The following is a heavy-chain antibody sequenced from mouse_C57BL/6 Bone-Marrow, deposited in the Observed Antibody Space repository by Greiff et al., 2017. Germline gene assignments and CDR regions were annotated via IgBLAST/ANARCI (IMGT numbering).Heavy chain of an antibody. D-gene: IGHD2-3*01. CDR2: IYPRSGNT. J-gene: IGHJ2*01. Sequence: VQVVESGAELARPGASVKLSCKASGYTFTSYGISWVKQRTGQGLEWIGEIYPRSGNTYYNEKFKGKATLTADKSSSTAYMELRSLTSEDSAVYFCARGGLLPFDYWGQGTTLTVSS. V-gene: IGHV1-81*01. CDR1: GYTFTSYG. CDR3: ARGGLLPFDY.